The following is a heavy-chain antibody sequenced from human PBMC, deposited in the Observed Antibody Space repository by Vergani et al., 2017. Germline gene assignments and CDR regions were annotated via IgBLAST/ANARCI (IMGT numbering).Heavy chain of an antibody. V-gene: IGHV4-31*03. D-gene: IGHD3-9*01. CDR3: ARRCNYDPLTGKTNYFDP. J-gene: IGHJ5*02. CDR1: GDSMKNEDFH. CDR2: ISHTGSA. Sequence: QVVLQESGPGLVKASQTLSLTCTVSGDSMKNEDFHWSWIRHRPGKGLEWIGYISHTGSAYYNPSLKGRVTLLVDTSKNQFSLTMISVTDADAAVYFCARRCNYDPLTGKTNYFDPWGQGTLVTVSS.